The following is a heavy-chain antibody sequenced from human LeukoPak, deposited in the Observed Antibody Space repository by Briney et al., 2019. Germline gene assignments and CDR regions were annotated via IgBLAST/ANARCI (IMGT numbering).Heavy chain of an antibody. J-gene: IGHJ5*02. V-gene: IGHV3-23*01. CDR1: GFIFSSYA. D-gene: IGHD2-15*01. CDR3: AKDLGMGGGSCFHH. CDR2: ISGSGGNT. Sequence: GGSLRLPCAASGFIFSSYAMSWVRQAPGKGLEWVSAISGSGGNTYYAGSVKGRFTISRDNSRNTLYLQMNSLRVEDTAVYYCAKDLGMGGGSCFHHWGQGILVTVSS.